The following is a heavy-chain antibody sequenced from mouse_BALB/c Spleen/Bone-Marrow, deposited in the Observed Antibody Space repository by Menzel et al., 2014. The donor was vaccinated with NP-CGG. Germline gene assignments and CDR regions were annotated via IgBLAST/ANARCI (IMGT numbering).Heavy chain of an antibody. J-gene: IGHJ3*01. CDR1: GFDFXRYW. CDR3: SRLGYYGGFAY. Sequence: DVKLVESGGGLVHPGGSLKLSCAASGFDFXRYWMGWVRQAPGKGLEWIGEINPDSSTINYTPSLKDKFIISRDNAKNTLYLQMSKVRSEDTALYYCSRLGYYGGFAYWGQGTLVIVSA. CDR2: INPDSSTI. D-gene: IGHD2-3*01. V-gene: IGHV4-1*02.